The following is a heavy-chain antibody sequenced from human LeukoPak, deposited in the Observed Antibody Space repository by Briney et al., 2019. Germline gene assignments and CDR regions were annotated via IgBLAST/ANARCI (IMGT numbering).Heavy chain of an antibody. CDR2: IYHSGST. D-gene: IGHD1-14*01. Sequence: PSETLSLTCTVSGGSISSGTYYWGWIRQPPGKGLEWIGSIYHSGSTYYNPSLKSRVTISVDTSKNQFSLRLNSLTAADTALYYCARDRKYYYHMDVWGKGTTVTVSS. V-gene: IGHV4-39*07. CDR1: GGSISSGTYY. J-gene: IGHJ6*03. CDR3: ARDRKYYYHMDV.